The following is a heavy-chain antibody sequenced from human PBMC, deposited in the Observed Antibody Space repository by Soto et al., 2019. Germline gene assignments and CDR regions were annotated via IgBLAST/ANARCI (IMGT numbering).Heavy chain of an antibody. Sequence: ASVKVSCKASGYPFTHYGITCVRQAPGQGPEWMGWISPFNGNTNYGQTLQGRVTMTRDTSTSTVYMELRSLRSEDTAIYYCVREGNCGADCYSTYYFDYWGLGTLVTVSS. V-gene: IGHV1-18*01. CDR2: ISPFNGNT. CDR1: GYPFTHYG. CDR3: VREGNCGADCYSTYYFDY. J-gene: IGHJ4*02. D-gene: IGHD2-21*02.